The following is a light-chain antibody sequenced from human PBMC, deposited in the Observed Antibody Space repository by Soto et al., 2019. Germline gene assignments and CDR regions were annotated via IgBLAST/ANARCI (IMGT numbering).Light chain of an antibody. V-gene: IGKV1-33*01. J-gene: IGKJ5*01. Sequence: DIQMTQSPSSLSASVGDRVTITCQASQDITNYLDWYQQKPGKAPKLLIHDSSNLETGVPSRFSGSGSGTYFSFTISSLQPEDIATYYCQQYDSLPLTFGQGTRLEIK. CDR2: DSS. CDR1: QDITNY. CDR3: QQYDSLPLT.